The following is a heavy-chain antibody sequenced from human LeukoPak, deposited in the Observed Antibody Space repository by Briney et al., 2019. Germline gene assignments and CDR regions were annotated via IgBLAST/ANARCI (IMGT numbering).Heavy chain of an antibody. V-gene: IGHV3-21*01. D-gene: IGHD3-10*01. CDR3: AREYGSGTYTYFDY. CDR2: ISSSSTYI. CDR1: GFTFNSYS. Sequence: GGSLRLSCAASGFTFNSYSMNWVRQAPGKGLEWVSSISSSSTYIYYADSVKGRFTISRDNAKNSLYLQMNSLRAEDTAVYYCAREYGSGTYTYFDYWGQGTLVTVSS. J-gene: IGHJ4*02.